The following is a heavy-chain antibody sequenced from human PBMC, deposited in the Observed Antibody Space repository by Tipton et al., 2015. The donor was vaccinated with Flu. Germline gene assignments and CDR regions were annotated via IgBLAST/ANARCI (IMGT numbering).Heavy chain of an antibody. D-gene: IGHD3-10*01. J-gene: IGHJ4*02. Sequence: TLSLTCAVYGGSFSGYYWSWIRQPPGKGLEWIGEINHSGSTNYNPSLKSRVTISVDTSKNQFSLKLSSVTAADTAVYYCARSGWGFGSGSYSRALFDYWGQGTLVTVSS. CDR1: GGSFSGYY. CDR3: ARSGWGFGSGSYSRALFDY. V-gene: IGHV4-34*01. CDR2: INHSGST.